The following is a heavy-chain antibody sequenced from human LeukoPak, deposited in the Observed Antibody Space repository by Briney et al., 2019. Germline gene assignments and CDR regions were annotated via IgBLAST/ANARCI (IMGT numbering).Heavy chain of an antibody. CDR2: ISSSSSYV. Sequence: AGGSLRLSCAASGFTFSSYSMNWVRQAPGKGLEWVSSISSSSSYVHYADSVKGRFTISRDNAKNSLYLQMNSLRAEDTVVYYCARDTSFDYWGQGTLVTVSS. CDR1: GFTFSSYS. V-gene: IGHV3-21*01. CDR3: ARDTSFDY. J-gene: IGHJ4*02. D-gene: IGHD2/OR15-2a*01.